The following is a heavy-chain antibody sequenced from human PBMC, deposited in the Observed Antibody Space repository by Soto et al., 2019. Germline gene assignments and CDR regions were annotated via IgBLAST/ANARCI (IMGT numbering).Heavy chain of an antibody. CDR3: ARDQGYCSSTSCAWYYYGMDV. Sequence: GASVKVSCKASGYTFTSYAMHWVRQAPGRRLEWMGWINAGNGNTKYSQKFQGRVTITRDTSASTAYMELSSLRSEDTAVYYCARDQGYCSSTSCAWYYYGMDVWGQGTTVTVSS. V-gene: IGHV1-3*01. CDR2: INAGNGNT. CDR1: GYTFTSYA. J-gene: IGHJ6*02. D-gene: IGHD2-2*01.